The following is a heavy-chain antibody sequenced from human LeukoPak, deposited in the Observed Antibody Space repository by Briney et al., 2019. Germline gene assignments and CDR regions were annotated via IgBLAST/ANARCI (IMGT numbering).Heavy chain of an antibody. V-gene: IGHV3-7*01. CDR3: ARELGYYDSSGYYYPRHYFDY. J-gene: IGHJ4*02. D-gene: IGHD3-22*01. Sequence: GGSLRLSCAASGFTFSSYWMSWVRQAPGKGLEWVANIKQDGREKYYVDSVKGRFTISRDNAKNSLYLQMNSLRAEDTAVYYCARELGYYDSSGYYYPRHYFDYWGQGTLVTVSS. CDR2: IKQDGREK. CDR1: GFTFSSYW.